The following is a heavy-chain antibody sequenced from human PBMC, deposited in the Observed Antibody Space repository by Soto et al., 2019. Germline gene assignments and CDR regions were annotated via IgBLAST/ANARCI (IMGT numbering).Heavy chain of an antibody. D-gene: IGHD3-22*01. CDR2: IYYTGST. Sequence: SETLSLTCTVSGGSMTSYYWSWIRQPPGKGLEWIGYIYYTGSTNYKPSLKSRVTISLDTSKNQFSLKLSSVTAADTAVYYCARDRDYYDSSGLLYWGQGTLVTVS. CDR3: ARDRDYYDSSGLLY. J-gene: IGHJ4*02. V-gene: IGHV4-59*01. CDR1: GGSMTSYY.